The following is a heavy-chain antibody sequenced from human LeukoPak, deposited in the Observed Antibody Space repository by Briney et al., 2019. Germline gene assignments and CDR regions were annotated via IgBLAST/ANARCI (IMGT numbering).Heavy chain of an antibody. V-gene: IGHV4-31*03. D-gene: IGHD3-9*01. J-gene: IGHJ4*02. CDR2: IYYSGST. Sequence: IPSETLSLTCTVSGGSISSGGYYWSWIRQHPGKGLEWIGYIYYSGSTYYNPSLKSRVTISVDTSKNQFSLKLSSVTAADTAVYYCAREKDFDILTGYQYYFDYWGQGSLVTVSS. CDR1: GGSISSGGYY. CDR3: AREKDFDILTGYQYYFDY.